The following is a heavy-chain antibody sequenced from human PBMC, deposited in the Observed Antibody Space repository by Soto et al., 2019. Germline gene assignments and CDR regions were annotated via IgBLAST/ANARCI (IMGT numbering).Heavy chain of an antibody. D-gene: IGHD2-2*01. CDR1: GGTFSSYA. J-gene: IGHJ2*01. CDR3: ARDSMAGHFFSYFAL. V-gene: IGHV1-69*12. Sequence: QVQLVQSGAEVQKPGSSVKVSCKASGGTFSSYAISWVRQAPGQGLEWMGGIIPIFGTANYAQKFQGRVTSTADESTSTAYMELSSRRSEDTAVYYCARDSMAGHFFSYFALWGRGTLVTVSS. CDR2: IIPIFGTA.